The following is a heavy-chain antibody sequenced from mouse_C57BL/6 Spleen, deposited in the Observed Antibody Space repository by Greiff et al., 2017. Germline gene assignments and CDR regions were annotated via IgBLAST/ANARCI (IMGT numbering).Heavy chain of an antibody. V-gene: IGHV1-7*01. D-gene: IGHD2-4*01. CDR3: ARSIYYDYDGESWFAY. J-gene: IGHJ3*01. Sequence: VKLQESGAELAKPGASVKLSCKASGYTFTSYWMHWVKQRPGQGLEWIGYINPSSGYTKYNQKFKDKATLTADKSSITAYMQLSSLTYEYSAVYYFARSIYYDYDGESWFAYWGQGTLLTVSA. CDR1: GYTFTSYW. CDR2: INPSSGYT.